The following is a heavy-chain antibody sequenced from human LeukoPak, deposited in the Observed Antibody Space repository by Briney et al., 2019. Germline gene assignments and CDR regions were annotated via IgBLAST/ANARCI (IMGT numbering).Heavy chain of an antibody. J-gene: IGHJ4*02. Sequence: ASVKVSCKASGYTFTSYDINWVRQATGQGLEWMGWMNPNSGNTGYAQKFQGRVTMTRNTSISTAYMELSSLRSEDTAEYYCARARKKIAVAGSYYFDYWGQGTLVTVSS. CDR1: GYTFTSYD. D-gene: IGHD6-19*01. V-gene: IGHV1-8*01. CDR3: ARARKKIAVAGSYYFDY. CDR2: MNPNSGNT.